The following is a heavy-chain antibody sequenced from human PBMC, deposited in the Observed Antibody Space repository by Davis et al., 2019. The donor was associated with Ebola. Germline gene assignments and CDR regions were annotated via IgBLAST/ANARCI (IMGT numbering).Heavy chain of an antibody. J-gene: IGHJ6*02. CDR2: IKQDGIEK. CDR3: ARDPYSRYGNYYYGMDV. CDR1: GFTFSSYW. Sequence: GGSLRLSCAASGFTFSSYWMSWVRQAPGKGLEWVANIKQDGIEKYYVDSVEGRFSVSRDNAKNSLYLQMNSLRAEDTAVYYCARDPYSRYGNYYYGMDVWGQGTTVTVSS. V-gene: IGHV3-7*01. D-gene: IGHD6-13*01.